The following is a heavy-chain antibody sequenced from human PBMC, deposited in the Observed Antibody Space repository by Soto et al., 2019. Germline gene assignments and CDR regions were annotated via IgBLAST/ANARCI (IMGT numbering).Heavy chain of an antibody. J-gene: IGHJ4*02. CDR1: GFTFSYSG. CDR2: ISSGSTTT. V-gene: IGHV3-48*02. CDR3: ASSWDF. Sequence: EVQVVESGGGLVQAGGSLRLSCAASGFTFSYSGMNWVRQAPGKGLEWVSYISSGSTTTYYADSVKGRFTISRDDAKNSLYLQMNSLREEDTAVYYCASSWDFWGQGTLVTVSS.